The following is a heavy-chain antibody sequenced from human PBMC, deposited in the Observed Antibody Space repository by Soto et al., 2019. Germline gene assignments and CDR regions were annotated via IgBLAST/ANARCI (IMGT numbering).Heavy chain of an antibody. CDR1: GGTFSSYA. V-gene: IGHV1-69*13. CDR3: ARAYYYDSSGTDAFDI. CDR2: IIPIFGTA. D-gene: IGHD3-22*01. Sequence: SVKVSCKASGGTFSSYAIRWVRQAPGQGLEWMGGIIPIFGTANYAQKFQGRVTITADESTSTAYMELSSLRSENTAVYYCARAYYYDSSGTDAFDIWGQGTMVTVSS. J-gene: IGHJ3*02.